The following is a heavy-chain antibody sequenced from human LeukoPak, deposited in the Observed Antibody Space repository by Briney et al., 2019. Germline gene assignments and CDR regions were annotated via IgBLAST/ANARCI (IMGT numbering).Heavy chain of an antibody. J-gene: IGHJ6*03. CDR1: GFRFTAYA. CDR3: ARDKAGTTPYYYYSMDV. Sequence: PGRSLRLSCAASGFRFTAYAMHWVRQAPGKGLEWVASVSYDDTSIYYADSVRGRFTISRDNSQNTLYLQMNSLRAEDTAVYYCARDKAGTTPYYYYSMDVWGKGTTVTVSS. D-gene: IGHD1-14*01. CDR2: VSYDDTSI. V-gene: IGHV3-30*04.